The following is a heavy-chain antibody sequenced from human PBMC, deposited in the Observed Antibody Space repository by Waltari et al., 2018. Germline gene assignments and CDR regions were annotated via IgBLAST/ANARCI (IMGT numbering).Heavy chain of an antibody. V-gene: IGHV3-33*01. D-gene: IGHD2-15*01. CDR3: ASQSTTLFDY. CDR2: IWHDGSNE. J-gene: IGHJ4*02. CDR1: GFTFSRFG. Sequence: QVQLVESGGGVVQPGRSLRLSRAASGFTFSRFGVHWVRQAPGTGMEWGAVIWHDGSNEYYVDSVKGRFTISRDNSKNTLYLQMNSLRAEDSAVYYCASQSTTLFDYWGQGTLVTVSS.